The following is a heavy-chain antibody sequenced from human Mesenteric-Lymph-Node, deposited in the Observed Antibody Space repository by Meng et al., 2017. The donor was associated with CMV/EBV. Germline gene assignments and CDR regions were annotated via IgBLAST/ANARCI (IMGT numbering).Heavy chain of an antibody. CDR1: GFDFSTYW. J-gene: IGHJ6*02. D-gene: IGHD2-21*01. V-gene: IGHV3-7*01. Sequence: GGSLRLSCAASGFDFSTYWMSWVRQAPGKGLEWVANIRQEGSEKYYADSVKGRFTISRDNAKNSPYLQMNGLSAGDTALYYCVRDTYFYYGMDVWGRGTPVTVSS. CDR3: VRDTYFYYGMDV. CDR2: IRQEGSEK.